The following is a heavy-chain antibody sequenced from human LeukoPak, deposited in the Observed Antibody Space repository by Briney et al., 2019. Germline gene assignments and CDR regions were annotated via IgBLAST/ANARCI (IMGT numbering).Heavy chain of an antibody. V-gene: IGHV3-30*04. CDR1: EFTFSSYA. Sequence: GGSLRLSCAASEFTFSSYAMHWVRQAPGKGLEWVAVISYDGSNKYYADSVKGRFTISRDNSKNTLYLQMNSLRAEDTAVYYCARGNYHAMDVWGQGTTVTVSS. CDR3: ARGNYHAMDV. J-gene: IGHJ6*02. CDR2: ISYDGSNK.